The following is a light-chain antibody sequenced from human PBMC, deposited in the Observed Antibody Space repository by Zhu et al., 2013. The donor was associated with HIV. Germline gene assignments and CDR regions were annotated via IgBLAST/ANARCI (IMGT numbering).Light chain of an antibody. CDR3: SSYAVIKLG. CDR1: SSDVGGYNY. V-gene: IGLV2-8*01. J-gene: IGLJ2*01. CDR2: EVN. Sequence: QSALTQPPSASGSLGQSVTISCTGTSSDVGGYNYVSWYQQHPGKAPKLMIYEVNKRPSGVPDRFSGSKSGNTAFLTVSGLQAEDEADYYCSSYAVIKLGFGGGTQAGRP.